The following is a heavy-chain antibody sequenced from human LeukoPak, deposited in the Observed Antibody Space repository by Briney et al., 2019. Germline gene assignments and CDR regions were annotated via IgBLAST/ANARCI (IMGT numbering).Heavy chain of an antibody. J-gene: IGHJ4*02. CDR1: GFTVSSNY. D-gene: IGHD2-15*01. Sequence: SGGSLRLSCAASGFTVSSNYMSWVRQAPGKGLEWVSAISGSGGSTYYADSVKGRFTISRDNSKNTLYLQMNSLRAEDTAVYYCAKDDFVVGYYFDYWGQGTLVTVSS. CDR2: ISGSGGST. V-gene: IGHV3-23*01. CDR3: AKDDFVVGYYFDY.